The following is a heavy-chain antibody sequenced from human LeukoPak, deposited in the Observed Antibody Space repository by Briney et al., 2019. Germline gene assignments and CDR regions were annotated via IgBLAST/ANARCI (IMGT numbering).Heavy chain of an antibody. Sequence: GGSLRLSCAASGFTFRSHGMHWVRQAPGKGLEWVAVIWYDGSNKYYADSVKGRFTISRDNSKNSLYLQMNSLRPEDTAVYYCARDERDPFFNYWGQGTLVTVSS. V-gene: IGHV3-33*01. J-gene: IGHJ4*02. CDR3: ARDERDPFFNY. CDR1: GFTFRSHG. CDR2: IWYDGSNK.